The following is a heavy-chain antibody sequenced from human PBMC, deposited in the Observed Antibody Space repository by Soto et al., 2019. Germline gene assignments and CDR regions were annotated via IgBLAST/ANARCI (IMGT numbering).Heavy chain of an antibody. D-gene: IGHD6-19*01. Sequence: EVQLVESGGGLVKPGGSLRLSCAASGFTFSSYSMNWVRQAPGKGLEWVSSISSSSSYIYYADSVKGRFTISRDNAKNSLYLQMNSLRAEDTAVYYCARGPTPWYSSGWGVWGQGTTVTVSS. CDR1: GFTFSSYS. J-gene: IGHJ6*02. V-gene: IGHV3-21*01. CDR3: ARGPTPWYSSGWGV. CDR2: ISSSSSYI.